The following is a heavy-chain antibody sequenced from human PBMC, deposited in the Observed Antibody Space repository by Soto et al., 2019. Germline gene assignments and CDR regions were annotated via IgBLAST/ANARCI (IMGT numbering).Heavy chain of an antibody. J-gene: IGHJ6*02. D-gene: IGHD2-15*01. CDR1: GFTFSSYW. V-gene: IGHV3-74*01. CDR3: ARDQCSGGSCPYYYYYYGMDV. CDR2: INSDGSST. Sequence: EVQLVESGGGLVQPGGSLRLSCAASGFTFSSYWMHWVRQAPGKGLVWVSRINSDGSSTSYADSVKGRFTISRDNAKNTLYLQMNSLRAEDTAVYYCARDQCSGGSCPYYYYYYGMDVWGQGTTVTVSS.